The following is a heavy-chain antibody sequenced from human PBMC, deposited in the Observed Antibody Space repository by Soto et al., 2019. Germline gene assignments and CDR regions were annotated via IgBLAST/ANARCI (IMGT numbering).Heavy chain of an antibody. V-gene: IGHV4-4*02. CDR2: IHHSRST. J-gene: IGHJ4*02. CDR3: ARDQGSHPGD. D-gene: IGHD6-13*01. CDR1: GLSISSDNW. Sequence: QVQLQESGPGLVRPSGTVSLTCAVSGLSISSDNWWSWVRQPPGKGLEWIGEIHHSRSTNYNPSLKSRVTMSVVPSKDLFSLTLNSVTAADTAFYYCARDQGSHPGDWGQGTLVSDSS.